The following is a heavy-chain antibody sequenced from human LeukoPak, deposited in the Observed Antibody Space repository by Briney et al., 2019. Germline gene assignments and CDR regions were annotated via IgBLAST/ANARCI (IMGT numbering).Heavy chain of an antibody. J-gene: IGHJ4*02. CDR3: ARHPDYYGSGSLDY. CDR1: GGTFSSYA. Sequence: ASVKVSCKASGGTFSSYAISWVRQAPGQGLEWMGRIIPIFGTANYAQKFQGRVTIPTDESTSTAYMELSSLRSEDTAVYYCARHPDYYGSGSLDYWGQGTLVTVSS. D-gene: IGHD3-10*01. V-gene: IGHV1-69*05. CDR2: IIPIFGTA.